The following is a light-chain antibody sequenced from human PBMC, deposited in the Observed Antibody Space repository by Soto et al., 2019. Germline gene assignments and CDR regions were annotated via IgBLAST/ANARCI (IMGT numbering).Light chain of an antibody. CDR1: QSIGDT. J-gene: IGKJ5*01. CDR2: GAS. CDR3: QRYGSSPPHT. Sequence: EIVMTQSPATLSVSPGGRATLSCRASQSIGDTLAWYQQKPGQAPRLLISGASNRATGIPDRFSGSGSGTDFTLTISRLESEDFAVYYCQRYGSSPPHTFGQGTRLEIK. V-gene: IGKV3-20*01.